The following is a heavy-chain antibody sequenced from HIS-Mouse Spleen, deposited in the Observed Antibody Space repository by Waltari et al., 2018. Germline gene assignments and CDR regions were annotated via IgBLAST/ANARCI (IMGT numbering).Heavy chain of an antibody. CDR3: AREIPYSSSWYDWYFDL. CDR1: GGSISRSSYY. D-gene: IGHD6-13*01. V-gene: IGHV4-39*07. Sequence: QLQLQESGPGLVKPSETLSLTCTVSGGSISRSSYYWCWIRQPPGKGLEWIGSIYYSGSTYYIPSLKSRVTISVDTSKNQFSMKLSSVTAADTAVYYCAREIPYSSSWYDWYFDLWGRGTLVTVSS. CDR2: IYYSGST. J-gene: IGHJ2*01.